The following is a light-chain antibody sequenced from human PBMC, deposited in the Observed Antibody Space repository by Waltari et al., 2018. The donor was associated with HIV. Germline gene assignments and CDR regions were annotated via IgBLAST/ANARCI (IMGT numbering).Light chain of an antibody. CDR3: QQYNKWPRT. V-gene: IGKV3-15*01. CDR1: QTVITN. CDR2: GAS. J-gene: IGKJ1*01. Sequence: EIVMTQSPATLSVSPGERVTLSCTASQTVITNLAWYQQKPGQDPRLLIYGASTRATGSPPRFSGGGSGTEFTLTIGSLQSEDFTFYYCQQYNKWPRTFGQGTKVEVK.